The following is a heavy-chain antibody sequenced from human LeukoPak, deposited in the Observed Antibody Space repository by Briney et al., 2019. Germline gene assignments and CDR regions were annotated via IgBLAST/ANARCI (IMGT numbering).Heavy chain of an antibody. CDR1: GFIFNNYG. V-gene: IGHV3-30*03. CDR2: VPYDGSNK. Sequence: GGSLRLSCAASGFIFNNYGMHWVRQAPGKGLEWVAVVPYDGSNKYYADSVKGRFTISRDKAKNSLYLQMNSLRAEDTAIYYCARETIAAAVIGIDYWGQGTLVTVSS. D-gene: IGHD6-13*01. CDR3: ARETIAAAVIGIDY. J-gene: IGHJ4*02.